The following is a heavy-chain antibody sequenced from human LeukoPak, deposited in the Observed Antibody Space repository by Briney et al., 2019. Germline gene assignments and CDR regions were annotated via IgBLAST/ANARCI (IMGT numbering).Heavy chain of an antibody. V-gene: IGHV4-4*02. D-gene: IGHD2-15*01. CDR3: ARDPYCSGGSCNWFDP. Sequence: KTSETLSLTCAVSGGSISSSNWWSWVRQPPGKGLEWIGEIYHSGSTNYNPSLKSRVTISVDKSKNQFSLKLSSVTAADTAVYYCARDPYCSGGSCNWFDPWGQGTLVTVSS. J-gene: IGHJ5*02. CDR1: GGSISSSNW. CDR2: IYHSGST.